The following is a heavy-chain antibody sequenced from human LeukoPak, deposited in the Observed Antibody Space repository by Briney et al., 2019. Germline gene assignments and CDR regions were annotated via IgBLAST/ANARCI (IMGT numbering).Heavy chain of an antibody. CDR2: IYYGGST. D-gene: IGHD3-9*01. Sequence: SETLSLTCTVSGGSISSYYWSWIRQPPGKGLEWIGYIYYGGSTNYNPSLKSRVTISVDTSKNQFSLKLSSVTAADTAVYYCARKARYDILTGYYNHYYYGMDVWGQGTTVTVSS. J-gene: IGHJ6*02. CDR1: GGSISSYY. V-gene: IGHV4-59*01. CDR3: ARKARYDILTGYYNHYYYGMDV.